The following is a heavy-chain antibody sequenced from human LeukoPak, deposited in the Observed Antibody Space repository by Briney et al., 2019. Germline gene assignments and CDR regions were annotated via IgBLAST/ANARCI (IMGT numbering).Heavy chain of an antibody. CDR1: GFSFSSYI. V-gene: IGHV3-21*01. CDR3: ARDPNRSYYYGSGSNSMDV. J-gene: IGHJ6*02. CDR2: ISSSRWYI. D-gene: IGHD3-10*01. Sequence: GGALRLSCAASGFSFSSYIMNWVRQGPGAGLGWVSSISSSRWYIYYADSVRGRSTIYRENHKHSLYLQMNSLTAEYTAVYYCARDPNRSYYYGSGSNSMDVWGQGTTVTVSS.